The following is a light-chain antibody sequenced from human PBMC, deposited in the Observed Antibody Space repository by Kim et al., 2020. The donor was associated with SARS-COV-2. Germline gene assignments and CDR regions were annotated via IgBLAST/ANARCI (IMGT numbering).Light chain of an antibody. V-gene: IGLV1-47*01. CDR2: RNN. Sequence: GQRVTISCSGSSSNIGSNYVYWYQQLQGTAPKLLIYRNNPRPSGVPDRFSGSKSGTSASLAISGLRSEDEADYYCAAWDDSLSGWVFGGGTQLTVL. CDR1: SSNIGSNY. CDR3: AAWDDSLSGWV. J-gene: IGLJ3*02.